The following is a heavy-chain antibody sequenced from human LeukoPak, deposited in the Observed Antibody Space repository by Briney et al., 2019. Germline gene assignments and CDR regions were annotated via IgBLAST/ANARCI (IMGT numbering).Heavy chain of an antibody. V-gene: IGHV3-74*01. CDR1: GFIFSNYW. J-gene: IGHJ2*01. CDR2: IKTDGSTI. CDR3: ARVGQGEWFFDL. D-gene: IGHD1-26*01. Sequence: GGSLRLSCAASGFIFSNYWMHWVRQAPGKGLVWVSRIKTDGSTITYADSVKGRFTISRDNAMNTLYLQMDSLGAEDTAVYYCARVGQGEWFFDLWGRGTLVTVSS.